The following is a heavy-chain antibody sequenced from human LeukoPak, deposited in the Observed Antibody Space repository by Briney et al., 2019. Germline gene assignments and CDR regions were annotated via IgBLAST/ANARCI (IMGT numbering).Heavy chain of an antibody. J-gene: IGHJ4*02. V-gene: IGHV3-30-3*01. CDR3: ARIGDPIGSYYFTELDY. D-gene: IGHD3-10*01. Sequence: GGSLRLSCTAFGFTFSTYAMHWVRQAPGKGLEWVALISYDGSNKHYAEFVKGRFTISRDNSKNTLYLQMNSLRPEDTAVYYCARIGDPIGSYYFTELDYWGQGTLVTVSS. CDR2: ISYDGSNK. CDR1: GFTFSTYA.